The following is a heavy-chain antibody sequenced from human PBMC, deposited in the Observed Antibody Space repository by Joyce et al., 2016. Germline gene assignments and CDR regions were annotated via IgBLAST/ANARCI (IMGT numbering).Heavy chain of an antibody. CDR3: ARDIAGSMNWFDP. Sequence: QVQLVESGGGVVQPGRSLRLSCAASGFTLSIHGMHWVRQAPGKGLEWVAVIWQYGSKEYYADAVKGRFTISRDNSKNILYLLMNSLRADDTAVYYCARDIAGSMNWFDPWGQGTLVTVS. CDR2: IWQYGSKE. D-gene: IGHD2-15*01. CDR1: GFTLSIHG. J-gene: IGHJ5*02. V-gene: IGHV3-33*01.